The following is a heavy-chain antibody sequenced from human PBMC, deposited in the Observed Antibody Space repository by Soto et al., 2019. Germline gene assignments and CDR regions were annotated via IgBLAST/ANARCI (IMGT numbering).Heavy chain of an antibody. CDR3: AKSLGYCSSTSCLYYYYGMDV. CDR1: GGTFSSYA. Sequence: GASVKVSCKASGGTFSSYAINWVRQAPGQGLEWMGGIIPIFGTANYAQKYQGRVTITADESTSTAYMELSSLRSEDTAVYYCAKSLGYCSSTSCLYYYYGMDVLGQGTTVTVSS. D-gene: IGHD2-2*01. CDR2: IIPIFGTA. V-gene: IGHV1-69*13. J-gene: IGHJ6*02.